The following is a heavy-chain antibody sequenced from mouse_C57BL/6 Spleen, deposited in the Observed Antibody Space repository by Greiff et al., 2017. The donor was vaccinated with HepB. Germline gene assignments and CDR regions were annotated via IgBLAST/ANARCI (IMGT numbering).Heavy chain of an antibody. J-gene: IGHJ3*01. V-gene: IGHV1-81*01. CDR2: IYPRSGNT. CDR3: APSYYDYDWFAY. Sequence: QVQLQQSGAELARPGASVKLSCKASGYTFTSYGISWVKQRTGQGLEWIGEIYPRSGNTYYNEKFKGKATLTADKSSSTAYMELRSLTSEDSAVYFCAPSYYDYDWFAYWGQGTLVTVSA. D-gene: IGHD2-4*01. CDR1: GYTFTSYG.